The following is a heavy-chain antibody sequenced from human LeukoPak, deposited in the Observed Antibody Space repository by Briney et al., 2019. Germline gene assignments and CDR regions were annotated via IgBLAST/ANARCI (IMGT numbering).Heavy chain of an antibody. D-gene: IGHD3-22*01. CDR3: ARVKPNYYDSSAYGTFDI. Sequence: ASVKVSCKASGYTFTSYYMHWVRQAPGQGLEWMGIINPSGGSTSYAQKFQGRVTMTRDTSTSTVYMELSSLRSEDTAVYYCARVKPNYYDSSAYGTFDIWGQGTMVTDSS. V-gene: IGHV1-46*01. CDR2: INPSGGST. CDR1: GYTFTSYY. J-gene: IGHJ3*02.